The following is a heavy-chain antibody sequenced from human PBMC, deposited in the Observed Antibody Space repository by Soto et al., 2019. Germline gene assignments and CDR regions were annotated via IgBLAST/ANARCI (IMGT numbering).Heavy chain of an antibody. D-gene: IGHD3-16*01. CDR1: GYTFTSYG. J-gene: IGHJ4*02. CDR2: ISAYNGNT. Sequence: QVQLVQSGAEVKKPGASVKVSCKASGYTFTSYGISWVRQAPGQGLEWMGWISAYNGNTSYAQKLKGRVTMTTDTTTSTVYMELRSLKSDDTAVYYCARDRGRKYFDYWGQGTLVTVSS. CDR3: ARDRGRKYFDY. V-gene: IGHV1-18*01.